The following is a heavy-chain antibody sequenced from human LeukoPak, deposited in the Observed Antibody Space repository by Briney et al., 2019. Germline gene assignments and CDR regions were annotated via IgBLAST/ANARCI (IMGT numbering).Heavy chain of an antibody. V-gene: IGHV1-46*01. Sequence: ASVKVSCKASGYTFTSYYMHWVRQAPGQGLEWMGIINPSGGSTSYAQKFQGRVTMTRDMSTSTVYMELSSLRSEDTAVYYCARDWNSYDSSGYYSVVYWFDPWGQGPLVTVSS. CDR1: GYTFTSYY. CDR3: ARDWNSYDSSGYYSVVYWFDP. CDR2: INPSGGST. J-gene: IGHJ5*02. D-gene: IGHD3-22*01.